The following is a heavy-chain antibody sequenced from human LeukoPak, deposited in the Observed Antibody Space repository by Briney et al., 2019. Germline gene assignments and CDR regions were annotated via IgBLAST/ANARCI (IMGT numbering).Heavy chain of an antibody. V-gene: IGHV4-34*01. J-gene: IGHJ5*02. CDR2: INHSGST. CDR1: AGSFSGYY. D-gene: IGHD2-2*01. Sequence: SETLSLTCAVYAGSFSGYYWSWIRQPPGKGLEWIGEINHSGSTNYNTSLKSRVTISVDTSKNQFSVKLSSVTAADTAVYYCAKIVVVPAANWFDPWGQGTLVTVSS. CDR3: AKIVVVPAANWFDP.